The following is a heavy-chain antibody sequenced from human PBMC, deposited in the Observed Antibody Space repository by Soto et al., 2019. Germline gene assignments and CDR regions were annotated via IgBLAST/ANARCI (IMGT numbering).Heavy chain of an antibody. CDR3: AKDIASSGWYSLDY. CDR1: GFTFSDYT. Sequence: LRLSCAASGFTFSDYTMHWVRQAPGKGLEWVSLINWDGGSTYYADSVKGRFTISRDNSKNSLYLQMNSLRTEDTAFYYCAKDIASSGWYSLDYWGQGTLVTVSS. V-gene: IGHV3-43*01. J-gene: IGHJ4*02. D-gene: IGHD6-19*01. CDR2: INWDGGST.